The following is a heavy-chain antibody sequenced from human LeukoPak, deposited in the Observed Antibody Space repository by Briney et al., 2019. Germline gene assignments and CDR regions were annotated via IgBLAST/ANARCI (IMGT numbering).Heavy chain of an antibody. CDR1: GFPINAYW. J-gene: IGHJ4*02. Sequence: QSGGSLRLSCAASGFPINAYWITWVRQAPGKGLEWVANIRQDGDTKYYVDSVKGRFTISRDNAMNSLYLQMNSLRAEDTAIYYCARSLPYGTTWYGRSDFWGQGTLVTVSS. V-gene: IGHV3-7*03. CDR2: IRQDGDTK. D-gene: IGHD6-13*01. CDR3: ARSLPYGTTWYGRSDF.